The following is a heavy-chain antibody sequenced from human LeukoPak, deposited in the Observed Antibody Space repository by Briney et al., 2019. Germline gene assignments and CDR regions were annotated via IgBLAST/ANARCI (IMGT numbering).Heavy chain of an antibody. CDR1: GYTFTGYY. Sequence: ASVNVSCKASGYTFTGYYMHWVRQAPGQGLEWMGLINPYSGGTNYAQRFQDRVPMTRDTSISTAYMELSRVTSDDTAVYYCARSGGTSGPELDYWGQGTLVTVSS. CDR3: ARSGGTSGPELDY. V-gene: IGHV1-2*02. CDR2: INPYSGGT. D-gene: IGHD3-3*01. J-gene: IGHJ4*02.